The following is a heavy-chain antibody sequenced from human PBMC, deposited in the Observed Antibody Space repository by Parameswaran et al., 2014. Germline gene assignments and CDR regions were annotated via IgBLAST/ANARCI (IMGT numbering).Heavy chain of an antibody. CDR1: SNA. CDR2: ISGSGGST. D-gene: IGHD3-22*01. Sequence: SNARGCARCPGKGLEWVSAISGSGGSTYYADSVKGRFTISRDNSKNTLYLQMNSLRAEDTAVYYCAKEGPLGVVGWYFDLWGRGTLVTVSS. J-gene: IGHJ2*01. CDR3: AKEGPLGVVGWYFDL. V-gene: IGHV3-23*01.